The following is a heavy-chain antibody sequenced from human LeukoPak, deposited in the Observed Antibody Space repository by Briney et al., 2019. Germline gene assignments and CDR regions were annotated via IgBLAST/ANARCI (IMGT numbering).Heavy chain of an antibody. D-gene: IGHD3-22*01. V-gene: IGHV1-46*01. CDR2: INPSGGST. J-gene: IGHJ4*02. CDR1: GYTFTSYY. CDR3: ARDERYYDSSGYYCPLGY. Sequence: ASVKVSCKASGYTFTSYYMHWVRQAPGQGLEWMGIINPSGGSTSYAQKFQGRVTMTRDTSTSTVYMELSSLRSEDTAVYYCARDERYYDSSGYYCPLGYWGQGTLVTVSS.